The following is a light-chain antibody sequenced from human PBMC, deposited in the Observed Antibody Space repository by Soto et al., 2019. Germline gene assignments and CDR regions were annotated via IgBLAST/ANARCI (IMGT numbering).Light chain of an antibody. Sequence: AIRMTQSPSSLSASTGDRVTITCRASQGISSYLAWYQQKPGKAPKLLIYAASTLQSGVPSRFSGSGSETDFTVTSGCLYFEDFETYYCPQYYCYPFSFGPGTKVDI. V-gene: IGKV1-8*01. CDR2: AAS. J-gene: IGKJ3*01. CDR1: QGISSY. CDR3: PQYYCYPFS.